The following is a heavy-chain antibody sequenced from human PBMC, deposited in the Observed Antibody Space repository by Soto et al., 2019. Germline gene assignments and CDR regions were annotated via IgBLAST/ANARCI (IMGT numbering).Heavy chain of an antibody. J-gene: IGHJ4*02. D-gene: IGHD1-26*01. CDR1: GFTFSSYA. Sequence: EVQLLESGGGLVQPGGSLRLSCAASGFTFSSYAMRWVRQAPGKGLEWVSAISGSGGSTYYADSVKGRFTISRDNSKNTLYLQINSLRAEDTAVYYCASRGSGSYSDSWGQGTLVTVSS. V-gene: IGHV3-23*01. CDR3: ASRGSGSYSDS. CDR2: ISGSGGST.